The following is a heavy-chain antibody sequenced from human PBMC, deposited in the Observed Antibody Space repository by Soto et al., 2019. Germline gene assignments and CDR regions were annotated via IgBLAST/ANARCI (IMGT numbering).Heavy chain of an antibody. CDR1: GGSFSGYY. J-gene: IGHJ6*02. CDR2: INHSGST. Sequence: QVQLQQWGAGLLKPSETLSLTCAVYGGSFSGYYWSWIRQPPGNGLEWIGEINHSGSTNYNPSLKCPVTISVATSKHQFSLKLSSVTAADTAVYYCARWAGSSGYSSSSSYYYVMEVWGQGTTVTVSS. CDR3: ARWAGSSGYSSSSSYYYVMEV. D-gene: IGHD6-6*01. V-gene: IGHV4-34*01.